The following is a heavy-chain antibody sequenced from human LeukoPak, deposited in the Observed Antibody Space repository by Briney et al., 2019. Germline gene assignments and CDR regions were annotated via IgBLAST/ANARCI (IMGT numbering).Heavy chain of an antibody. CDR1: GFTFNKAW. Sequence: GGSLRLSCAASGFTFNKAWMSWVRLAPGKGLEWVGRIKNKGDGGTTDYAAPVKGRFTVSRDDSKSTMYLQMNSLKTEDTAVYYCTTSGTPFEYWGQGTLVTVSS. CDR3: TTSGTPFEY. D-gene: IGHD3-10*01. J-gene: IGHJ4*02. V-gene: IGHV3-15*01. CDR2: IKNKGDGGTT.